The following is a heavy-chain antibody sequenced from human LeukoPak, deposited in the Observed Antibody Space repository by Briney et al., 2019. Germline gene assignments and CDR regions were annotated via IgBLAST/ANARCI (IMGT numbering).Heavy chain of an antibody. J-gene: IGHJ4*02. CDR3: AKGPHIRTMWLFDS. CDR2: INLDGSST. CDR1: GFSFSSYW. V-gene: IGHV3-74*01. D-gene: IGHD1-14*01. Sequence: PGGSLRLSCVASGFSFSSYWVHWVRQAPGKGLVWVSRINLDGSSTSYADSVKGRFTISRDNSKNTLYLQMNTLRAEDTAVYYCAKGPHIRTMWLFDSWGQGSLVTVSS.